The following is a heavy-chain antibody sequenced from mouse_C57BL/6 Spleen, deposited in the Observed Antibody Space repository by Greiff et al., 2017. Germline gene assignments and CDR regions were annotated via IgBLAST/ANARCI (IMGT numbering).Heavy chain of an antibody. D-gene: IGHD1-1*01. CDR1: GFTFSSYA. V-gene: IGHV5-4*03. J-gene: IGHJ1*03. Sequence: EVKLVESGGGLVKPGGSLKLSCAASGFTFSSYAMSWVRQTPEKRLEWVATISDGGSYTYYPDNVKGRFTISRDNDKNNLYLQMSHLKSEDTAMYYCARGGTTVVATSYWYFDVWGTGTTVTVSS. CDR3: ARGGTTVVATSYWYFDV. CDR2: ISDGGSYT.